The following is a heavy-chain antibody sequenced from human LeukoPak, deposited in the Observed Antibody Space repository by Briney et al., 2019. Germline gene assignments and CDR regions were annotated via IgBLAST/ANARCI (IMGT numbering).Heavy chain of an antibody. CDR2: INHSGST. V-gene: IGHV4-39*07. CDR3: ARGLGIAVAGTLLGYYYYGMDV. Sequence: TTSETLSLTCTVSGGSISGSSYYWGWIRQPPGKGLEWIGEINHSGSTNYNPSLKSRVTISVDTSKNQFSLKLSSVTAADTAVYYCARGLGIAVAGTLLGYYYYGMDVWGQGTTVTVSS. J-gene: IGHJ6*02. CDR1: GGSISGSSYY. D-gene: IGHD6-19*01.